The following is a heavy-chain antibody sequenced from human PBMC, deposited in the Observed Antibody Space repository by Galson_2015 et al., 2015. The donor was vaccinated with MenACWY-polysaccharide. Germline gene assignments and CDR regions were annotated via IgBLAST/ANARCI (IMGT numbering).Heavy chain of an antibody. CDR3: ARGDSSTGFDY. Sequence: SLRLSCAASGFTSSTYSMNWVRQAPGKGLEWVSYISSSSSIISYADSVKGRFTISRDNANNSLYLQMNSLRAEDTAVYYCARGDSSTGFDYWGQGTLVAVSS. CDR2: ISSSSSII. V-gene: IGHV3-48*01. D-gene: IGHD6-13*01. J-gene: IGHJ4*02. CDR1: GFTSSTYS.